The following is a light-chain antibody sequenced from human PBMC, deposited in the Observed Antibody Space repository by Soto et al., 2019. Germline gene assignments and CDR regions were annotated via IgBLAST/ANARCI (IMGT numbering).Light chain of an antibody. J-gene: IGLJ1*01. CDR3: AAWDDRPNGYG. Sequence: QSVLTQPPSASGTSGQRVTISCSGSSSNIGSNTVNWYQQLPGTAPKLLIHANNQRPSGVPDRFSGSKSGTSASLAISWLQSEEADYYCAAWDDRPNGYGFGTGTKVTVL. CDR2: ANN. CDR1: SSNIGSNT. V-gene: IGLV1-44*01.